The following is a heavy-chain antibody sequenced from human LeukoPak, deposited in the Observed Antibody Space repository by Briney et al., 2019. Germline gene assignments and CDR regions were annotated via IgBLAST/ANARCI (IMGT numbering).Heavy chain of an antibody. CDR1: GFTFSNAW. Sequence: PGGSLRLSCAASGFTFSNAWMSWVRQAPGKGLEWVGRIKSKTDGWTTDYAAPVKGRFTFSRDDSKNTLYLQMNSLKTEDTAVYYCTSTFMITFGGVIPNDYWGQGTLVTVSS. D-gene: IGHD3-16*02. J-gene: IGHJ4*02. CDR3: TSTFMITFGGVIPNDY. CDR2: IKSKTDGWTT. V-gene: IGHV3-15*01.